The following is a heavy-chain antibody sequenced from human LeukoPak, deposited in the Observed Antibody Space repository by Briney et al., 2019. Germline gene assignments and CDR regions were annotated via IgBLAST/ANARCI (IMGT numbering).Heavy chain of an antibody. CDR2: IGIAGDT. Sequence: PGGSLRLSCAASGFTFSSYDMHWVRQVTGKGLEWVSGIGIAGDTYYRGSVKGRFTISRENAKNSLYLQMRSLRAGDTAVYYCASLVAFDYWGQGTLVTVSS. D-gene: IGHD2-15*01. CDR1: GFTFSSYD. CDR3: ASLVAFDY. V-gene: IGHV3-13*01. J-gene: IGHJ4*02.